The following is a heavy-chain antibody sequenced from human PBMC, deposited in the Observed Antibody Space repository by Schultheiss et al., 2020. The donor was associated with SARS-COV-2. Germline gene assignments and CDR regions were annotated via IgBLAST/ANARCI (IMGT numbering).Heavy chain of an antibody. V-gene: IGHV3-48*04. CDR3: ARDPAGSSGYDY. D-gene: IGHD6-19*01. J-gene: IGHJ4*02. CDR1: GFTFSSYS. Sequence: GGSLRLSCAASGFTFSSYSMNWVRQAPGKGLEWISYISSSGATIYYADSVKGRFTISRDNAKNSLYLQMNSLRLDDTAVYYCARDPAGSSGYDYWGQGTLVTVSS. CDR2: ISSSGATI.